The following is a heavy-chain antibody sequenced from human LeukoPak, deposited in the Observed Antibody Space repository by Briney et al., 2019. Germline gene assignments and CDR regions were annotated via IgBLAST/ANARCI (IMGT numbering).Heavy chain of an antibody. Sequence: GGSLRLSCAASGFTFSSYAMHWVRQAPGKGLEWVAVISYDGSNKYYADSVKGRFTISRDNSKNTLYLQMNSLRAEDTAVYFCASGKYRYGDNWFDPRGQGTLVTVSS. CDR1: GFTFSSYA. J-gene: IGHJ5*02. CDR3: ASGKYRYGDNWFDP. CDR2: ISYDGSNK. V-gene: IGHV3-30*04. D-gene: IGHD5-18*01.